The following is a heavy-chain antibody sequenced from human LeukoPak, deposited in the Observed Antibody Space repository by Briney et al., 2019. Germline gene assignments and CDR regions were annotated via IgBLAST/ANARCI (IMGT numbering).Heavy chain of an antibody. J-gene: IGHJ4*02. CDR1: GFTFSSYA. Sequence: GGSLRLSCAASGFTFSSYAMSWVRQAPGKGLEWVSVISGSGGGTYYADSVKGRFTISRDNSKNTLYLQMNSLRAEDTAVYYFAKEWKVEVRGVIFDYWGQGTLVTVSS. CDR3: AKEWKVEVRGVIFDY. CDR2: ISGSGGGT. D-gene: IGHD3-10*01. V-gene: IGHV3-23*01.